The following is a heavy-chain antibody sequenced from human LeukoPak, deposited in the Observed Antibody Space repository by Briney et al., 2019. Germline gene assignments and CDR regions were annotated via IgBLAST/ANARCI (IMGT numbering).Heavy chain of an antibody. J-gene: IGHJ5*02. CDR3: ARQVEGVIVVVPAAMFDP. CDR1: GGSISSSSYY. CDR2: IYYSGST. D-gene: IGHD2-2*01. V-gene: IGHV4-39*01. Sequence: SETLSLTCTVSGGSISSSSYYWGWIRQPPGKGLEWIGSIYYSGSTYYNPSLKSRVTISVDTSKNQFSLKLSSVTAADTAVYYCARQVEGVIVVVPAAMFDPWGQGTLVTVSS.